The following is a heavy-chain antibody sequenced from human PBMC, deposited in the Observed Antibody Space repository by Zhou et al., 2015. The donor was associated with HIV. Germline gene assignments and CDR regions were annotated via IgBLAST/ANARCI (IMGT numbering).Heavy chain of an antibody. Sequence: QVQLVESGGGLVKPGGSLRLSCAASGFTFSDYYMSWIRQAPGKGLEWVSYISSSGSTIYYADSVKGRFTISRDNAKNSLYLQMNSLRDEDTALYYCARSFVVTVSDPAISHYYGMDVWGRGTTVTVSS. J-gene: IGHJ6*02. D-gene: IGHD2-8*01. V-gene: IGHV3-11*04. CDR1: GFTFSDYY. CDR3: ARSFVVTVSDPAISHYYGMDV. CDR2: ISSSGSTI.